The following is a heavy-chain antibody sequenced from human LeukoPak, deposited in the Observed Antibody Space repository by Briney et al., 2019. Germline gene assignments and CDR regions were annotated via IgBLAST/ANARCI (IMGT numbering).Heavy chain of an antibody. CDR3: ARGPKVYYGSGINWFDP. Sequence: GGSLRLSCAASGFTFSSYSMNWARQAPGKGLEWVSSISSSSSYIYYADSVRGRFTISRDNAKNSLYLQMNSLRAEDTAVYYCARGPKVYYGSGINWFDPWGQGTLVTVSS. CDR1: GFTFSSYS. V-gene: IGHV3-21*01. D-gene: IGHD3-10*01. J-gene: IGHJ5*02. CDR2: ISSSSSYI.